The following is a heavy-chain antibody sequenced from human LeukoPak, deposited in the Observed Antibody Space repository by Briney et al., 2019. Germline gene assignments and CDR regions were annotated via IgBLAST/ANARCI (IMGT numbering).Heavy chain of an antibody. J-gene: IGHJ4*02. D-gene: IGHD1-26*01. CDR2: IYTSGST. CDR3: VGLELSYLALYFDY. Sequence: PSETLSLTCTVSGGSISSGSYYWSWIRQPAGKGLEWIGRIYTSGSTNYNPSLKSRVTISVDTSKNQFSLKLSSVTAADTAVYYCVGLELSYLALYFDYWGQGTLVTVSS. V-gene: IGHV4-61*02. CDR1: GGSISSGSYY.